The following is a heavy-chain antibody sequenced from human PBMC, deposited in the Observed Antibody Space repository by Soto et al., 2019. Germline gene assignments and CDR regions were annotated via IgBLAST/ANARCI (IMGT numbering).Heavy chain of an antibody. V-gene: IGHV3-72*01. Sequence: EVQLVESGGGLVQPGGSLRLSCAASGFIFIDHYMDCVRQAPGEALEWVGRSRNKANRYTTEYAASVKDRFTLSRDDTNNSLYLQMNSLNTEDTAVYYCACGRYGDGDIDVWGQGTTVTVSS. D-gene: IGHD4-17*01. CDR1: GFIFIDHY. CDR2: SRNKANRYTT. J-gene: IGHJ6*02. CDR3: ACGRYGDGDIDV.